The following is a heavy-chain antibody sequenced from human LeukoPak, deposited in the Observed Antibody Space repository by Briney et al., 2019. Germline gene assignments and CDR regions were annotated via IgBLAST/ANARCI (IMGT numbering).Heavy chain of an antibody. J-gene: IGHJ3*02. D-gene: IGHD2-15*01. CDR2: IYHSGST. V-gene: IGHV4-38-2*01. Sequence: PSETLSLTCAVCGYSISSGYYWGWTGQPPGNGLGWIGSIYHSGSTYYNPSLKSRVTISVDTSKNQFSLKLSSVTAADTAVYYCAKGYSGSDAFDIWGQGTMVTVSS. CDR3: AKGYSGSDAFDI. CDR1: GYSISSGYY.